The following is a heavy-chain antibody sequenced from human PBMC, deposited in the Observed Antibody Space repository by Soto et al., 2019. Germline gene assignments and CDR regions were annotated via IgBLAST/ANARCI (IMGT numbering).Heavy chain of an antibody. V-gene: IGHV3-48*02. D-gene: IGHD3-3*02. J-gene: IGHJ4*02. CDR3: AAIIFGSKD. CDR2: ITMSSSAI. Sequence: VQLVESGGGLVHPGGSLRLSCAASGFSFSSYSMNWVRQAPGKGLAWIAYITMSSSAIHYADSVRGRFTVSRDNAKNSLYLQMNSLRDEDTAVYYCAAIIFGSKDWGQGTLVTVSS. CDR1: GFSFSSYS.